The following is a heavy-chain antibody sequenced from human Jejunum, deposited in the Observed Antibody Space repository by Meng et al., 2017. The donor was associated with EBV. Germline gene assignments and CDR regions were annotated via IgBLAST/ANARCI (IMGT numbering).Heavy chain of an antibody. CDR1: GASISSSHW. Sequence: QVPVQESGPGLVQPSGTLSLTFAVSGASISSSHWWSWVRQAPGEGLEWIGEIYYTGRTNYNPSLKSRVSMSIDKSKNQFSLNLNSVTVADTAVYYCATSMSGYSYGYSWGQGTLVTVSS. CDR2: IYYTGRT. CDR3: ATSMSGYSYGYS. D-gene: IGHD5-12*01. J-gene: IGHJ5*02. V-gene: IGHV4-4*02.